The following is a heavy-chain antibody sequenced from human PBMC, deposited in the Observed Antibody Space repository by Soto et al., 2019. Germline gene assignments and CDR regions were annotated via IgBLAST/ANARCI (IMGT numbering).Heavy chain of an antibody. CDR1: GFTFSDNA. Sequence: GGSLRLSCAASGFTFSDNAMSWVRQAPGKGLEWVSVISESGGSTHYADSVRGRFTVSRGNSKNSLSLRMNSLRDEDTAVYFCAKRSPYSSGWYSPIFDYWGQGALVTVSS. J-gene: IGHJ4*02. CDR3: AKRSPYSSGWYSPIFDY. V-gene: IGHV3-23*01. D-gene: IGHD6-13*01. CDR2: ISESGGST.